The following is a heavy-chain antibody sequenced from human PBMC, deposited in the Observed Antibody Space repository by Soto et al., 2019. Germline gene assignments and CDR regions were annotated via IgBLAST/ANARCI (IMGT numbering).Heavy chain of an antibody. CDR2: IYYSGST. D-gene: IGHD3-22*01. J-gene: IGHJ6*02. Sequence: SETLSLTCTVSGGSISSGGYYWSWIRQHPGKGLEWIGYIYYSGSTYYNPSLKSRVTISVDTSKNQFSLKLSSVTAADTAVYYCALTPGYYDSSGHLLYGMDGWGQGTTVTV. CDR3: ALTPGYYDSSGHLLYGMDG. V-gene: IGHV4-31*03. CDR1: GGSISSGGYY.